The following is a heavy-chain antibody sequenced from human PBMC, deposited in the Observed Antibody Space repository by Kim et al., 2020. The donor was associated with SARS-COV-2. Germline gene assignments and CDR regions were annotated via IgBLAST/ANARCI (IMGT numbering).Heavy chain of an antibody. CDR2: IYYSGST. V-gene: IGHV4-39*01. CDR3: ARRRVRGVIGYYYYGMDV. Sequence: SETLSLTCTVSGGSISSSSYYWGWIRQPPGKGLEWIGSIYYSGSTYYNPSLKSRVTISVDTSKNQFSLKLSSVTAADTAVYYCARRRVRGVIGYYYYGMDVWGQGTTVTVSS. J-gene: IGHJ6*02. CDR1: GGSISSSSYY. D-gene: IGHD3-10*01.